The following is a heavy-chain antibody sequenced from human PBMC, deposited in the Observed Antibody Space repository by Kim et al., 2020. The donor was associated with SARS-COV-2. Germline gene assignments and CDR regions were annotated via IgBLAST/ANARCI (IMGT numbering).Heavy chain of an antibody. D-gene: IGHD3-16*01. CDR3: ARGGGGYYYGMDV. CDR1: GYNFTGYY. V-gene: IGHV1-2*04. J-gene: IGHJ6*02. CDR2: INPNSGGT. Sequence: ASVKVSCKASGYNFTGYYMHWVRQAPGQGLEWMGWINPNSGGTNYAQKFQGWVTMTRDTSISTAYMELSRLRSDDTAVYYCARGGGGYYYGMDVWGQGTTVTVSS.